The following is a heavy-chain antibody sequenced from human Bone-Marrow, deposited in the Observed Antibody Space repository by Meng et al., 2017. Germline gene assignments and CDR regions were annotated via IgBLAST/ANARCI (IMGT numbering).Heavy chain of an antibody. Sequence: QRRRQDPGPGLVKPSETLSLTCTVSGGSISSSSYYWGWIRQPPGKGLEWIGSIYYSGSTYYNPSLKSRVTISVDTSKNQFSLKLSSVTAADTAVYYCARDCPSPFRWFDPWGQGTLVTVSS. J-gene: IGHJ5*02. CDR1: GGSISSSSYY. CDR3: ARDCPSPFRWFDP. V-gene: IGHV4-39*07. CDR2: IYYSGST.